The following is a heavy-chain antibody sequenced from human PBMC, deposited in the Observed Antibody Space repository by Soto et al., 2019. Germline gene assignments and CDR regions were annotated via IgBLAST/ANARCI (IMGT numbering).Heavy chain of an antibody. CDR1: GYSFTNYG. Sequence: QIHLEQSRIEMKEPGTSLKLSCATSGYSFTNYGISWVRQAPGQGLEWIGWISWYNGNTKYAQRFHDSVCMTADKFTITSYLEVRNLRSDDTAVYYCARSNTWVTGRVGTHWVQGSKVTVSS. CDR2: ISWYNGNT. J-gene: IGHJ4*02. CDR3: ARSNTWVTGRVGTH. V-gene: IGHV1-18*01. D-gene: IGHD1-1*01.